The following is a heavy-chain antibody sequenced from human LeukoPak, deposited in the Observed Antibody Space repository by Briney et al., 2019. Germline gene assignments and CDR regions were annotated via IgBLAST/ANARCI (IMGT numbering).Heavy chain of an antibody. V-gene: IGHV3-23*01. CDR2: ISGSGNST. D-gene: IGHD3-9*01. Sequence: GGSLRLSCAASGFTVTNYGLTWVRQVPGKGLQWDSSISGSGNSTYYADSVKGRFTIFRDTSKNMLYLQMNSLRAEDTAVYYCAKDHELRYFDWLGGGYYFDYWGQGTLVTVSS. CDR1: GFTVTNYG. CDR3: AKDHELRYFDWLGGGYYFDY. J-gene: IGHJ4*02.